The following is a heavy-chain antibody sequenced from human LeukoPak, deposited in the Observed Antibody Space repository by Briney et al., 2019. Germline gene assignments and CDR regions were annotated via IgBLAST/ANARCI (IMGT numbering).Heavy chain of an antibody. CDR2: INPNSGGT. Sequence: ASVKVSCKASGYTFTGYYMHWVRQAPGQGLEWMGWINPNSGGTNYAQKFQGWVTMTRDTSISTAYMELSRLRSDDTAVYYCARESRVQLWSWDYWGQGTLVTVSS. CDR3: ARESRVQLWSWDY. CDR1: GYTFTGYY. D-gene: IGHD5-18*01. V-gene: IGHV1-2*04. J-gene: IGHJ4*02.